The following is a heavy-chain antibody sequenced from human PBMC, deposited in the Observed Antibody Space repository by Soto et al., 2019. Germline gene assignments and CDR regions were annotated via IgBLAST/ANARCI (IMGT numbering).Heavy chain of an antibody. D-gene: IGHD3-22*01. CDR2: ISGNGDTT. V-gene: IGHV3-23*01. Sequence: GGSLRLSCAASGFTFSSSAMSWVRQAPGKGLDWVSAISGNGDTTYYADSVKGQVTISADKSISTAYLQWSSLKASDTAMYYCARPPTKWLPIDYWGQGTLVTVSS. J-gene: IGHJ4*02. CDR1: GFTFSSSA. CDR3: ARPPTKWLPIDY.